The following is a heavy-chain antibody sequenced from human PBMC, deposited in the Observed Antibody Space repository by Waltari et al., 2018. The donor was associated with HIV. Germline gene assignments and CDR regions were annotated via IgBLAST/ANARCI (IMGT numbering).Heavy chain of an antibody. CDR2: IYPGDSDT. CDR3: ARSGGIGGSYSYYFDY. J-gene: IGHJ4*02. D-gene: IGHD1-26*01. V-gene: IGHV5-51*03. CDR1: GYSFTLYG. Sequence: EVQLVQSGAEVKKPGESLKISWRGSGYSFTLYGIGWVRQMPGKGLEWMGIIYPGDSDTRYSPSFQGQVTISADKSISTAYLQWSSLKASDTAMYYCARSGGIGGSYSYYFDYWGQGTLVTVSS.